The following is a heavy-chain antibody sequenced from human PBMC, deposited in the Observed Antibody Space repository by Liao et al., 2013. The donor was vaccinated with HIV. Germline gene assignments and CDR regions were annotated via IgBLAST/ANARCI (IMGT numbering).Heavy chain of an antibody. D-gene: IGHD3-3*01. CDR1: AGSLSDYY. CDR3: ARGLRHDDH. V-gene: IGHV4-34*01. J-gene: IGHJ4*01. Sequence: QVQLQQWGAGLLKPSETLSLTCAVYAGSLSDYYWTWIRQPPGEGLEWMGELNHRGSTNYNPSLKSRVTISVDTSKNQFSLKLSSVTAADTAVYYCARGLRHDDHWGQEPWSPSPQ. CDR2: LNHRGST.